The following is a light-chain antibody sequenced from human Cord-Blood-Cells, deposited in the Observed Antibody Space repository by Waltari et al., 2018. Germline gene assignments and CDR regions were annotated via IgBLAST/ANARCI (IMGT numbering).Light chain of an antibody. CDR2: DVS. Sequence: QSALTQPASVSGSPGQSITISCTGTSSDVGGYNYVSWYQQHPGKAPKLMIYDVSNRPSWVSNRLSGSKSGNTASLTISGLQAEDEADYYCSSYTSSSTLGVFGTGTKVTVL. V-gene: IGLV2-14*01. J-gene: IGLJ1*01. CDR3: SSYTSSSTLGV. CDR1: SSDVGGYNY.